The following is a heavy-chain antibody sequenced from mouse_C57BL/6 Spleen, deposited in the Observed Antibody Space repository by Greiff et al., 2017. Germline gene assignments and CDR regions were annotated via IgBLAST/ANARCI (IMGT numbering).Heavy chain of an antibody. J-gene: IGHJ2*01. CDR1: GFTFSSYA. Sequence: EVKLMESGEGLVKPGGSLKLSCAASGFTFSSYAMSWVRQTPEKRLEWVAYISSGGDYIYYADTVKGRFTISRDNARNTLYLQMSSLKSEDTAMYYCTRIHGNYVRYCDYWGQGTTLTVSS. V-gene: IGHV5-9-1*02. CDR3: TRIHGNYVRYCDY. CDR2: ISSGGDYI. D-gene: IGHD2-1*01.